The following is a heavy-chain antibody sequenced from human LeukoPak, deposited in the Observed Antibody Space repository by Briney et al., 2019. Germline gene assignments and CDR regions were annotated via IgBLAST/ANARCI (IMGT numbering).Heavy chain of an antibody. J-gene: IGHJ4*02. D-gene: IGHD1-26*01. CDR1: GDTVSNKNAA. CDR3: AREGVGATMAN. V-gene: IGHV6-1*01. CDR2: TYYRSKWYN. Sequence: SQTLSLTCAISGDTVSNKNAAWNWSRQSPSRVLEWLGRTYYRSKWYNDYAVSVKGRIDINPDTSKNQFSLRLNPVTPEDTAVYFCAREGVGATMANWGQGTLVTVSS.